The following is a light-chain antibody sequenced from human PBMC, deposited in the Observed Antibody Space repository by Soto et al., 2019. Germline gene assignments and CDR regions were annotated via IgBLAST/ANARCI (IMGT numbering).Light chain of an antibody. CDR3: QHYNSYSEA. J-gene: IGKJ1*01. Sequence: IQLTQSPYTLSGCVGDRVTLTCLASQTISSWLAWYQQKPGKAPKLLIYKASTLKSGVPSRFSGSGSGTEFTLTISSLQPDDFATYYCQHYNSYSEAFGQGTKVGIK. V-gene: IGKV1-5*03. CDR2: KAS. CDR1: QTISSW.